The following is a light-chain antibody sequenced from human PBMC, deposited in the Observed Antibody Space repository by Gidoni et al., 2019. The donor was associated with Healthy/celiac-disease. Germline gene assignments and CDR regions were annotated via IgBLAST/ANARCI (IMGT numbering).Light chain of an antibody. V-gene: IGKV3-11*01. CDR2: DAS. CDR3: QQRSNWPAIT. J-gene: IGKJ5*01. CDR1: QSVSSY. Sequence: EIVLTQSPATLSLSPGERATLSCRASQSVSSYLAWYQQKPGQASRLLIYDASNRATGIPARFSGSGSGTDFTLTISSLEPEEFAVYYCQQRSNWPAITFGQGTRLEIK.